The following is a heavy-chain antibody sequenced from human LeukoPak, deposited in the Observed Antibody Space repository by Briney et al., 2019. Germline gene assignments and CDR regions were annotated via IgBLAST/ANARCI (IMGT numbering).Heavy chain of an antibody. V-gene: IGHV3-48*01. CDR3: ARDEVSPYGGGSGAIEP. CDR1: GFTFSSYS. J-gene: IGHJ5*02. D-gene: IGHD3-10*01. Sequence: GGSLRLSCAASGFTFSSYSMNWVRQAPGKGLEWVSYISSSSSTIYYADSVKGRFTISRDNAKNSLYLQMNSLEAEDTAVYYCARDEVSPYGGGSGAIEPWGQGTLVTDSS. CDR2: ISSSSSTI.